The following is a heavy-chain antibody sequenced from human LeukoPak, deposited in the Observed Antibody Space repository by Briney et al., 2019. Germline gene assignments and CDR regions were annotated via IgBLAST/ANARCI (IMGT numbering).Heavy chain of an antibody. CDR2: IYPGDSDT. CDR1: GYSFTSYW. CDR3: ARLAIVGATTYYYGMDV. V-gene: IGHV5-51*01. Sequence: GESLKISCKGSGYSFTSYWIGWVRQMPGKGLEWMGIIYPGDSDTRYSPSFQGQVTISADKSISTAYLQWSSLKASDTAMYYCARLAIVGATTYYYGMDVWGQGTTVTVPS. D-gene: IGHD1-26*01. J-gene: IGHJ6*02.